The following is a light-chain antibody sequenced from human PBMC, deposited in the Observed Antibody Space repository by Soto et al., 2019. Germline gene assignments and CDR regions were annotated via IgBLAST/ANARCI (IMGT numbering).Light chain of an antibody. CDR2: SNH. CDR3: QSYDSSLSGVV. CDR1: SSNVGAGYD. J-gene: IGLJ3*02. V-gene: IGLV1-40*01. Sequence: QSVLTQPPSVSGAPGQRVTISCSGSSSNVGAGYDVHWYQHLPGTAPKLLIYSNHNRPSGVPDRFSGSKSGTSASLAITGLQTEDEADYYCQSYDSSLSGVVFGGGTQLTVL.